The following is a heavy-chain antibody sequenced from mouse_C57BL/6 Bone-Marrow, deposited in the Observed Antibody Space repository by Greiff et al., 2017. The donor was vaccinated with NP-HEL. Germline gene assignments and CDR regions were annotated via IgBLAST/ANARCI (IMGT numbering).Heavy chain of an antibody. CDR3: ARWLLRGYWYFDV. V-gene: IGHV1-63*01. CDR1: GYTFTNYW. CDR2: IYPGGGYT. Sequence: VMLVESGAELVRPGTSVKMSCKASGYTFTNYWIGWAKQRPGHGLEWIGDIYPGGGYTNYNEKFKGKATLTADKSSSTAYMQFSSLTSEDSAIYYCARWLLRGYWYFDVWGTGTTVTVSS. D-gene: IGHD2-3*01. J-gene: IGHJ1*03.